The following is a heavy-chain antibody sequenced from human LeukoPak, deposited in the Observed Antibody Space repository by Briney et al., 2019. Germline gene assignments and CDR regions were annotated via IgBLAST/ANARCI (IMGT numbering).Heavy chain of an antibody. V-gene: IGHV1-2*02. D-gene: IGHD2-2*01. CDR1: GYTFTSYD. CDR3: ARDAGYCSSTSCYEGTNWFDP. Sequence: ASVKVSCKASGYTFTSYDISWVRQAAGQGLEWMGWINPNSGGTNYAQKFQGRVTMTRDTSISTAYMELSRLRSDDTAVYYCARDAGYCSSTSCYEGTNWFDPWGQGTLVTVSS. CDR2: INPNSGGT. J-gene: IGHJ5*02.